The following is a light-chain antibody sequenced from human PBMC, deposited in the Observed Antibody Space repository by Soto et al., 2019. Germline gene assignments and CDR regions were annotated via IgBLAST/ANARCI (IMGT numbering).Light chain of an antibody. V-gene: IGKV3D-15*01. CDR1: QSVSGN. Sequence: EIVMTQSPATLSVSPGERATLSCRASQSVSGNLAWSQQKPGQAPRLLIYGASARATGIPARFSGSGSGTEFTLTISSLQSEDFAVYYCQQDNNLPPTFGQGTKEEIK. CDR3: QQDNNLPPT. J-gene: IGKJ1*01. CDR2: GAS.